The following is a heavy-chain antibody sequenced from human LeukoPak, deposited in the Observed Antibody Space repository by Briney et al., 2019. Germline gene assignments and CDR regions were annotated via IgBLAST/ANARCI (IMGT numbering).Heavy chain of an antibody. V-gene: IGHV3-7*01. D-gene: IGHD5-12*01. J-gene: IGHJ4*02. Sequence: GGSLRLSCAASGFTFSSYWMSWVRQAPGKGLEWVANIKQDGSEKYYVDSVKGRFTISRDNAKNSLYLQMNGLGAEDTAVYYCARDRYSGYEFDYWGQGTLVTVS. CDR2: IKQDGSEK. CDR1: GFTFSSYW. CDR3: ARDRYSGYEFDY.